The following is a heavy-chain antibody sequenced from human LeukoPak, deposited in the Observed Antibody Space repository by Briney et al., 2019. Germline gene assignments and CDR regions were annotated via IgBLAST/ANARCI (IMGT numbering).Heavy chain of an antibody. CDR2: IVRSSTYI. CDR1: GFTFSSYT. D-gene: IGHD3-22*01. J-gene: IGHJ4*02. Sequence: PGGSLRLSCAASGFTFSSYTMNWVRQAPGKGLEWVSSIVRSSTYIYYADSVKGRFTISRDNAKNSLYLQMNSLRAEDTAVYYCVRARYDSSGYYPLGDYWGQGTLVTVSS. CDR3: VRARYDSSGYYPLGDY. V-gene: IGHV3-21*01.